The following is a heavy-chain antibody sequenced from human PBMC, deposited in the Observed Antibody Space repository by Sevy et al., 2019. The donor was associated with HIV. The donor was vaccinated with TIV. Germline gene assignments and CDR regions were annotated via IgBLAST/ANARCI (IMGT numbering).Heavy chain of an antibody. J-gene: IGHJ3*02. V-gene: IGHV3-64D*06. CDR3: VKDSESSGWTDAFDI. Sequence: GGSLRLSCSASGFTFSSYAMHWVRQAPGKGLEYVSAISSNGVSTYYADSVKGRFTISRDNSKNTLYLQMSSLRAEDTAVYYCVKDSESSGWTDAFDIWGQGTMVTVSS. D-gene: IGHD6-19*01. CDR1: GFTFSSYA. CDR2: ISSNGVST.